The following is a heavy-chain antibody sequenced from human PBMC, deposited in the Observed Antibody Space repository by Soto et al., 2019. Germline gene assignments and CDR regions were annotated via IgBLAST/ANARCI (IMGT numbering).Heavy chain of an antibody. CDR1: GGTFSSYA. Sequence: QVQLVQSGAEVKKPGSSVKVSCKASGGTFSSYAISWVRQAPGQGLEWMGGIIPIFGTANYAQKFQGRVTITADESTSTAYMELSSLRSEDTGVYYCANPGVPNYYYYGMGVWDQGATVTVSS. CDR2: IIPIFGTA. J-gene: IGHJ6*02. CDR3: ANPGVPNYYYYGMGV. V-gene: IGHV1-69*12. D-gene: IGHD2-2*01.